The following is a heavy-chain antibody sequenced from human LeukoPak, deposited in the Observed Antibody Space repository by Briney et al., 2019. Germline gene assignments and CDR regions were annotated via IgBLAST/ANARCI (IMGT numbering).Heavy chain of an antibody. Sequence: QSGGSLRLSCAASGFTMSSYWMSWVRQAPGKGLEWVANIKQDGSEKYYVDSVKGRFTISRDNAKNSLHLQMNSLRAEDTAVYYCARLVAGTIDYWGQGTLVTVSS. CDR2: IKQDGSEK. J-gene: IGHJ4*02. CDR3: ARLVAGTIDY. D-gene: IGHD6-25*01. CDR1: GFTMSSYW. V-gene: IGHV3-7*01.